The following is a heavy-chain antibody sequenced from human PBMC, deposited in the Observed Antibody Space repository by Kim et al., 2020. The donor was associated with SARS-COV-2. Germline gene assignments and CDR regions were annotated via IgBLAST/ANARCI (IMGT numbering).Heavy chain of an antibody. CDR3: SMHGLGSAGVY. J-gene: IGHJ4*02. Sequence: ASVKVSCKASGYTFTTYPIHWVRQAPGQRLEWMGWINAYNGNTQYLQMLQARATFTRDTSASTAYIELSSLRSENTAVYYCSMHGLGSAGVYCGQGTLVT. CDR1: GYTFTTYP. D-gene: IGHD3-10*01. CDR2: INAYNGNT. V-gene: IGHV1-3*01.